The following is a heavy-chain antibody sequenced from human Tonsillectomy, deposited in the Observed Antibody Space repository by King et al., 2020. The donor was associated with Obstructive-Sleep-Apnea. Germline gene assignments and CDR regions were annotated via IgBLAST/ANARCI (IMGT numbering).Heavy chain of an antibody. CDR2: IVPFLGTT. D-gene: IGHD5-18*01. CDR1: GGTFSNSA. Sequence: QLVQSGAEVMKPGSSVKVSCKASGGTFSNSAISWVRQAPGLGLEWMGGIVPFLGTTNYAQKFQGRVTISADEPTSTAYMELGSLASEDTAVYYCARGRGYSYGPDFYYCHGLDVWGQGTTVTVSS. V-gene: IGHV1-69*11. CDR3: ARGRGYSYGPDFYYCHGLDV. J-gene: IGHJ6*02.